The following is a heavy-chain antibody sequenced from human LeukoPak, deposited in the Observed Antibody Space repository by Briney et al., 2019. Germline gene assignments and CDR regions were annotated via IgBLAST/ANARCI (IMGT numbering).Heavy chain of an antibody. Sequence: PSETLSLTCTVSGGSISSYYWSWIRQPPGKGLEWIGEINHSGSTNYNPSLKSRVTISVDTSKNQFSLKLSSVTAADTAVYYCARGPYLSRAEYFQHWGQGTLVTVSS. J-gene: IGHJ1*01. CDR2: INHSGST. V-gene: IGHV4-34*01. D-gene: IGHD2-21*01. CDR1: GGSISSYY. CDR3: ARGPYLSRAEYFQH.